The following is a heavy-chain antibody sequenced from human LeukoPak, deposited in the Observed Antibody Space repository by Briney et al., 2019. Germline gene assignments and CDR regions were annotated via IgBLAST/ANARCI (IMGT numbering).Heavy chain of an antibody. Sequence: GGSLRLSCAASGFTFSSYSMNWVRQAPGKGLEWVSYISSSSSTIYYADSVKGRFTISRDNAKNSLYLQMNSLRAEDTAVYYCARGDNYYYYMDVWGKGTTVTISS. CDR3: ARGDNYYYYMDV. J-gene: IGHJ6*03. V-gene: IGHV3-48*01. CDR2: ISSSSSTI. CDR1: GFTFSSYS.